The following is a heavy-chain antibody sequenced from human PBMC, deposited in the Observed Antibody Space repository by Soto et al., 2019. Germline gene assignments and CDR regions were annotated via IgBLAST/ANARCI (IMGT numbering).Heavy chain of an antibody. Sequence: SVKVSCKTSGCNFNTYALTWVRQAPGQVLEWIGGIIPMFDIKNVAQRFQGRVTLNADDSMTTAYMEMTSLRSDDTAVYYCAKEAGDHWGQGTLVTVSS. J-gene: IGHJ4*02. CDR2: IIPMFDIK. CDR3: AKEAGDH. D-gene: IGHD3-10*01. CDR1: GCNFNTYA. V-gene: IGHV1-69*13.